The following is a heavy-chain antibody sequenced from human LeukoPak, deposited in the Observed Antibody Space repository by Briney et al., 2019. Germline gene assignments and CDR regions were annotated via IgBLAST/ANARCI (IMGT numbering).Heavy chain of an antibody. CDR2: IYYSGST. Sequence: SSETLSLTCTVSGGSISSSSYYWGWIRQPPGKGLEWIGSIYYSGSTYYNPSLKSRVTISVDTSKNQFSLKLSSVTAADTAVYYCARPEPRGRWLQWNAFDIWAQGTMVTVSS. CDR3: ARPEPRGRWLQWNAFDI. CDR1: GGSISSSSYY. D-gene: IGHD5-24*01. V-gene: IGHV4-39*01. J-gene: IGHJ3*02.